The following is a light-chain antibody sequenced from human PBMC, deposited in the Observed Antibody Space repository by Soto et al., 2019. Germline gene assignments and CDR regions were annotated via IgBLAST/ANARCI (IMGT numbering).Light chain of an antibody. J-gene: IGKJ1*01. CDR1: QSIDSRY. V-gene: IGKV3-20*01. CDR2: GAS. CDR3: QQYGSFPWT. Sequence: ILLTQSPGLLSLSPGERATLSCRASQSIDSRYLGWYQQKPGQTPRLLIYGASGRATGIPDRFSGSGSGTDFTLTISRLEPEDFAVYYCQQYGSFPWTFGQGTKVDNK.